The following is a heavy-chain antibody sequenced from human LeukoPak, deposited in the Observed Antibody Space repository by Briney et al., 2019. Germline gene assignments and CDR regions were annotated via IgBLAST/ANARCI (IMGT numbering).Heavy chain of an antibody. CDR3: ASEGAYGSGSYQTLDY. CDR1: GFTFSSYE. D-gene: IGHD3-10*01. Sequence: PGGSLRLSCAASGFTFSSYEMNWVRQAPGKGLEWVSYISSSGSTIYYADSVKGRFTISRDNAKNSLYLQMNSLRAEDTAVYYCASEGAYGSGSYQTLDYWGQGTLVTVSS. V-gene: IGHV3-48*03. J-gene: IGHJ4*02. CDR2: ISSSGSTI.